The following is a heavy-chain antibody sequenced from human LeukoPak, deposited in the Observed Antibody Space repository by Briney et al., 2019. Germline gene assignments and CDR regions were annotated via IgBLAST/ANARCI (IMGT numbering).Heavy chain of an antibody. V-gene: IGHV4-34*01. CDR1: GGSFSGYY. Sequence: SETLSLTCAVYGGSFSGYYWSWIRQPPGKGLEWIGEINHSGSTNYNPSLKSRVTISVDPSKNQFSLKLSSVTAADTAVSYCAGSSLYFDYWGQGTLVTVSS. CDR2: INHSGST. J-gene: IGHJ4*02. D-gene: IGHD6-6*01. CDR3: AGSSLYFDY.